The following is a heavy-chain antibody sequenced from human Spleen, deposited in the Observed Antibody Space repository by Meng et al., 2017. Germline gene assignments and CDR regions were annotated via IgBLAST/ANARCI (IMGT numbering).Heavy chain of an antibody. J-gene: IGHJ4*02. Sequence: QLQLRESGSGLVKPSQTLSLTCTVSGGSMSSGNYYWSWIRQPPGKGLEWIGYIHHSGSAYYNPSLKSRVSISVDTSKNQFSLNLNSMTAADTAVYYCASFDHIPRRNYFDYWGQGTLVTVSS. CDR1: GGSMSSGNYY. D-gene: IGHD2-21*01. CDR2: IHHSGSA. CDR3: ASFDHIPRRNYFDY. V-gene: IGHV4-30-4*01.